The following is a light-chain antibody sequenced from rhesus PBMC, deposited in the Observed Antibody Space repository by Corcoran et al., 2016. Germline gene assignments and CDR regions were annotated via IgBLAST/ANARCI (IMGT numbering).Light chain of an antibody. CDR3: LQYSSSPHS. CDR2: KAS. V-gene: IGKV1-22*01. CDR1: QSISSW. Sequence: DIQMTQSPSSLSASVGDTVTITCRATQSISSWLDWYQQKPGKAPKLLIYKASSLQSGVPSRFSGSGSGTDFTLPISSLQPEDFATYYCLQYSSSPHSFGQGTKVEIK. J-gene: IGKJ2*01.